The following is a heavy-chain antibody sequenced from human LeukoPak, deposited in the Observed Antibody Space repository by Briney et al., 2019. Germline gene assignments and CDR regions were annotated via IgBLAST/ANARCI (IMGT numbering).Heavy chain of an antibody. CDR1: GFTFSSYA. CDR2: ITSSGGGT. Sequence: AGGSLRLSCAASGFTFSSYAMSWVRQAPGKGLEWVSAITSSGGGTYYADSVKGRFTISRDNSKSTPYLQMSSLGVDDTALYYCATRIEQQLVPGGQGTLVTVSS. V-gene: IGHV3-23*01. CDR3: ATRIEQQLVP. D-gene: IGHD6-6*01. J-gene: IGHJ4*02.